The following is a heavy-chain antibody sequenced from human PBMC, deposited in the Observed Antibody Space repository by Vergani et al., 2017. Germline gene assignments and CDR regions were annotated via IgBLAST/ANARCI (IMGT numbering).Heavy chain of an antibody. Sequence: EVQLVESGGGLVKPGGSLRLSCAASGFTFSSYSMNWVRQAPGKGLEWVSSISSSSSYIYYADSVKGRFTISRDNAKNSLYLQMNSLRAEDTAVYYCARLLWFGKLFKGSYGMDVWGQGTTVTVSS. D-gene: IGHD3-10*01. CDR2: ISSSSSYI. V-gene: IGHV3-21*01. CDR1: GFTFSSYS. CDR3: ARLLWFGKLFKGSYGMDV. J-gene: IGHJ6*02.